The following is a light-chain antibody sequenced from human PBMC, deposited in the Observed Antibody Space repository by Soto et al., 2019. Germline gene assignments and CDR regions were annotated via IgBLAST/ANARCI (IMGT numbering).Light chain of an antibody. J-gene: IGKJ1*01. V-gene: IGKV1-12*01. Sequence: DIQMTQSPSSVSASVGDIVTITCRASQDVDSWLAWYQQKPGKAPKLLIYAASNLQSGVPSRFTGSGSGTDCTVTISSLQPEDVATYYCQQGSSFPWTFGQGTKVDIK. CDR3: QQGSSFPWT. CDR1: QDVDSW. CDR2: AAS.